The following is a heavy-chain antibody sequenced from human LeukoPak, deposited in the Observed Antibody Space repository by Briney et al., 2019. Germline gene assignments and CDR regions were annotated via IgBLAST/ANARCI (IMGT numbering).Heavy chain of an antibody. CDR2: ISSSSSYI. V-gene: IGHV3-21*01. CDR3: ARARRYDSSGPTHSDY. CDR1: GFTFSSYS. D-gene: IGHD3-22*01. Sequence: GRSLRLSCAASGFTFSSYSMNWVRQAPGKGLEWVSSISSSSSYIYYADSVKGRFTISRDNAKISLYLQMNSLRAEDTAVYYCARARRYDSSGPTHSDYWGQGTLVTVSS. J-gene: IGHJ4*02.